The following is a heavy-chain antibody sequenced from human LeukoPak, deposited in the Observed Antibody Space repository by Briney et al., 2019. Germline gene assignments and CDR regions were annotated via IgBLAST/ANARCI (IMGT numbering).Heavy chain of an antibody. CDR1: GGSISSYY. V-gene: IGHV4-4*07. D-gene: IGHD3-22*01. Sequence: ASETLSLTCTVSGGSISSYYWSWIRQPAGKGLEWIGRIYTSGSTNYNPSLKSRVTMSVDTSKNQFSLKLSSVTAADTAVYYCARVPITMIVVVTPGDDAFDIWGQGTMVTVSS. CDR2: IYTSGST. J-gene: IGHJ3*02. CDR3: ARVPITMIVVVTPGDDAFDI.